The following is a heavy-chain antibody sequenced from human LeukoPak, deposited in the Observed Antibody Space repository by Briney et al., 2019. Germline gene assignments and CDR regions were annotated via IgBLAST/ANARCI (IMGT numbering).Heavy chain of an antibody. CDR3: ARDVMVRGVLPGY. D-gene: IGHD3-10*01. V-gene: IGHV1-3*01. CDR1: GCTFTSYA. CDR2: INAGNGNT. J-gene: IGHJ4*02. Sequence: ASVKVSCKASGCTFTSYAMHWVRQAPGQRVEWLGWINAGNGNTKYSQKFQGRVTITRDTSASTAYMELSSLRSEDTAVYYCARDVMVRGVLPGYWGQGTLVTVSS.